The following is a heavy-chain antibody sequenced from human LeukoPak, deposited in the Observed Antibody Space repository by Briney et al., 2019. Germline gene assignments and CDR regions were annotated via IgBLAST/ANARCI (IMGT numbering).Heavy chain of an antibody. V-gene: IGHV3-23*01. CDR1: GFTFSTYA. D-gene: IGHD3-10*01. Sequence: GGSLRLSCAVSGFTFSTYAMSWVRQAPGKGLEWVSAIGGSGDFTYYAEYVRGRFTISRDNSEKTLYLQMNSLRAEDTAVYYCAKADRGWGVITKDWGQGTLVTVSS. CDR2: IGGSGDFT. J-gene: IGHJ4*02. CDR3: AKADRGWGVITKD.